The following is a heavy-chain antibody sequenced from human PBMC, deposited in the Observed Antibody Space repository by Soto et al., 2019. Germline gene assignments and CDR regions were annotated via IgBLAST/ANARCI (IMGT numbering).Heavy chain of an antibody. CDR3: AKAPPHRMGHSNYSLH. V-gene: IGHV3-9*01. J-gene: IGHJ1*01. D-gene: IGHD2-15*01. Sequence: EVLLVESGGDLVPPGRSLRLSCAASGFTFDEYAMHWVRQAPGKGLEWVSSITWNGVRKGYADSVQGRFTISRDNAKNSLYLKMNNLSPEDPALYSWAKAPPHRMGHSNYSLHGGQGPLVTASS. CDR2: ITWNGVRK. CDR1: GFTFDEYA.